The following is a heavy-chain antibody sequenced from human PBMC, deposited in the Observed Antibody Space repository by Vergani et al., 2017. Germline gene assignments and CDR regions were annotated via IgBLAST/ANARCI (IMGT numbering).Heavy chain of an antibody. CDR1: GFTFSSYS. V-gene: IGHV3-21*01. CDR2: ISSSSSYI. CDR3: ARHYDILTGHFDY. Sequence: EVQLVESGGGLVKPGGSLRLSCAASGFTFSSYSMNWVRQAPGKGLEWVSSISSSSSYIYYADSVKGRFTISRDNAKNSLYLQMNSLRAEDKAVYYCARHYDILTGHFDYWGQGTLVTVSS. D-gene: IGHD3-9*01. J-gene: IGHJ4*02.